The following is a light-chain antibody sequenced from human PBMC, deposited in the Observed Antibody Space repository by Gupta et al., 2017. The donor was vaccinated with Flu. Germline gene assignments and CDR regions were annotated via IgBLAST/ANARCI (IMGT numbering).Light chain of an antibody. CDR1: QSVSSY. CDR2: DAS. J-gene: IGKJ2*01. Sequence: EVVLTQSPATLSLSPGERATLSCRASQSVSSYLAWYQQKPGQAPRLLIYDASNRASGIPVRFSGSGSGTDFTLTISNLEPEDFAIYYCQQRIDWPTAFGQGTKLEIK. V-gene: IGKV3-11*01. CDR3: QQRIDWPTA.